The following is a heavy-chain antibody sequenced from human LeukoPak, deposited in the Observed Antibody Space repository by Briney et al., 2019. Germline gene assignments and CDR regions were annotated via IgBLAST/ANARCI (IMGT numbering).Heavy chain of an antibody. CDR1: GFTSSNYW. J-gene: IGHJ4*02. D-gene: IGHD2-21*01. CDR3: ARDYSSDY. Sequence: GGSLRLSCAASGFTSSNYWMTWVRQAPGKGLEWVANIKQDGSEKYYVDSVKGRFTISRDNAKNSLYLQMNSLTTEDTAVYYCARDYSSDYWGQGTLVTVSS. CDR2: IKQDGSEK. V-gene: IGHV3-7*01.